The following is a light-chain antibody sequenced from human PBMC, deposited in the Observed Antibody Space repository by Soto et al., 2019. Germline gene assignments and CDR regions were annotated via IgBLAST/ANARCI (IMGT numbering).Light chain of an antibody. V-gene: IGKV3-11*01. CDR2: DTS. CDR3: QQRFSWPPT. CDR1: QSISRY. J-gene: IGKJ4*01. Sequence: EIGLTQSPATLSLSPGERATLSCRASQSISRYLAWYQQKPGQAPRLVIHDTSTRATRVPDTFSGSGSGTEFTLTISSLEPEDFATYYCQQRFSWPPTFGGGTHIEIK.